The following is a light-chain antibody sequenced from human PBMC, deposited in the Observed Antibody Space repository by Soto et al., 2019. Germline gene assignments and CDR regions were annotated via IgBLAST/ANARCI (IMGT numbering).Light chain of an antibody. CDR3: SSFTSLDTWV. CDR2: EVS. CDR1: SSDVGAYGS. V-gene: IGLV2-14*01. Sequence: QSALTQPASVSGSPGQSITISCTGTSSDVGAYGSVCWHQQYPGKAPKLMIYEVSNRPSGVSDRFSASKSGNTASLTISGLQADEEAYYYCSSFTSLDTWVFGGGTKLTVL. J-gene: IGLJ3*02.